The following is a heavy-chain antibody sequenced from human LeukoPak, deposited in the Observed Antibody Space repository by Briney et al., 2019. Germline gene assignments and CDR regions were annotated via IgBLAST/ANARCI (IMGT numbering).Heavy chain of an antibody. CDR2: ILQDAETT. V-gene: IGHV3-23*01. D-gene: IGHD5-24*01. Sequence: GGSLSLSCAASGFSFSTSLMRWVRRVPGQGLEWVSTILQDAETTYYAASVRGRFTISRDNFKDTLFLQMSSLRAEDTAIYYCTKRDGQSFDYWGQGALVTVSS. J-gene: IGHJ4*02. CDR1: GFSFSTSL. CDR3: TKRDGQSFDY.